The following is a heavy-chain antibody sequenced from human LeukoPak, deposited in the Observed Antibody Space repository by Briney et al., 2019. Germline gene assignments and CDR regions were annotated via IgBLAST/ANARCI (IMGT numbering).Heavy chain of an antibody. Sequence: GGSLRLSCAASKFTFSDYSMSWVRQAPGKGLQWVSYISSSSSYTSYADSVKGRFTISRDNAKNSLYLQMNSLRAEDTAVYYCARSRAVDYFDYWGQGTLVTVSS. CDR1: KFTFSDYS. CDR3: ARSRAVDYFDY. CDR2: ISSSSSYT. V-gene: IGHV3-11*03. J-gene: IGHJ4*02. D-gene: IGHD3-10*01.